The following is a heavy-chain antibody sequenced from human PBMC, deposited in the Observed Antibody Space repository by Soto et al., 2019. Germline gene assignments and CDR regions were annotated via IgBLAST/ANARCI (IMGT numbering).Heavy chain of an antibody. V-gene: IGHV4-34*01. CDR3: ARGGNIYDYVCGSYRIRCFDP. CDR1: GGSFSGYY. Sequence: SETLSLTWAVYGGSFSGYYWSWIRQPPGKGLEWIGEINHSGSTNYNPSLKSRVTISVDTSKNQFSLKLSSVTAADTAVYYCARGGNIYDYVCGSYRIRCFDPWGHVTRCTASS. D-gene: IGHD3-16*02. CDR2: INHSGST. J-gene: IGHJ5*02.